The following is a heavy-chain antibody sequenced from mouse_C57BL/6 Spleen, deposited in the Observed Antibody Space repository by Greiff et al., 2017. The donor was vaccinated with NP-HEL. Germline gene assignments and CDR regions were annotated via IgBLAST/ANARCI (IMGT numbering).Heavy chain of an antibody. CDR2: IDPENGDT. V-gene: IGHV14-4*01. CDR3: TSYYDYDEGVAY. CDR1: GFNIKDDY. Sequence: VQLQQSGAELVRPGASVKLSCTASGFNIKDDYMHWVKQRPEQGLEWIGWIDPENGDTEYASKFQGKATITADTSSNTAYLQLSSLTSEDTAVYYCTSYYDYDEGVAYWGQGTLVTVSA. D-gene: IGHD2-4*01. J-gene: IGHJ3*01.